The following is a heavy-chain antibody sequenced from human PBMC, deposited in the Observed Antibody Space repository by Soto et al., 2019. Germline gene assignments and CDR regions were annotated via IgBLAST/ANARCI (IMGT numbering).Heavy chain of an antibody. CDR3: ARSYGDYSFYYYMDV. J-gene: IGHJ6*03. CDR1: GYTFTSYD. Sequence: ASVKVSCKASGYTFTSYDINWVRQATGQGLEWMGWMNPNSGNTGYAQKFQGRVTMTRNTSISTAYMELSSLRSEDTAVYYCARSYGDYSFYYYMDVWGKGTTVTVSS. V-gene: IGHV1-8*01. CDR2: MNPNSGNT. D-gene: IGHD4-17*01.